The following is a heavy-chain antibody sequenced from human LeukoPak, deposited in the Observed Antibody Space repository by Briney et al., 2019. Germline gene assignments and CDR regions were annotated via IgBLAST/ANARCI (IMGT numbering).Heavy chain of an antibody. D-gene: IGHD3-10*01. CDR3: ARDGSGLAVRGWFDF. CDR2: ISTYNGNT. Sequence: ASVKVSCKASGYTFTSYGISWVRQAPGQGLEWMGWISTYNGNTRYAQKLQGRGTMTTDTSTSTAYMELRSLRSDDTAVYYCARDGSGLAVRGWFDFWAREPWSPSPQ. CDR1: GYTFTSYG. V-gene: IGHV1-18*01. J-gene: IGHJ5*01.